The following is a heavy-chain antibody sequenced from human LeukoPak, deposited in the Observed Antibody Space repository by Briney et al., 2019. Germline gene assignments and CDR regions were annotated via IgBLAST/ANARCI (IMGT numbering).Heavy chain of an antibody. Sequence: GGPLRLSCAASGFTFSGYEMNWVRQALGKGLEWVSYISSSGSSIYYADSVKGRFTISRDNAKNSLYLQMNSLRAEDTAVYYCARDLSGWYDYWGQGTLVTVSS. CDR1: GFTFSGYE. CDR3: ARDLSGWYDY. CDR2: ISSSGSSI. D-gene: IGHD6-19*01. J-gene: IGHJ4*02. V-gene: IGHV3-48*03.